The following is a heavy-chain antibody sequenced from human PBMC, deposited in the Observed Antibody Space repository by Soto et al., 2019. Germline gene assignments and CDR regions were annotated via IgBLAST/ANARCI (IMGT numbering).Heavy chain of an antibody. J-gene: IGHJ5*02. Sequence: KPSETLSLTCTVSGGSISSGGYYWSWIRQHPGKGLEWIGYIYYSGSTYYNPSLKSRVTISVDTSKNQFSLKLSSVTAADTAVYYCARAQDCSGGSCYRRRVWFDPWGQGTLVTVSS. V-gene: IGHV4-31*03. D-gene: IGHD2-15*01. CDR1: GGSISSGGYY. CDR3: ARAQDCSGGSCYRRRVWFDP. CDR2: IYYSGST.